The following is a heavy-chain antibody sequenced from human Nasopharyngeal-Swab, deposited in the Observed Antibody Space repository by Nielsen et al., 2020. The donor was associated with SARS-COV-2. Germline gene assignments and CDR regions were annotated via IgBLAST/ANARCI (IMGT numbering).Heavy chain of an antibody. V-gene: IGHV5-51*01. J-gene: IGHJ3*02. D-gene: IGHD3-16*02. CDR1: GYSFTSYW. Sequence: KVSCKGSGYSFTSYWIGWVRQMPGKGLEWMGIIYPGDSDTRHSPSFQGQVTISADKSISTAYLQWSSLKASDTAMYYCARSLFGLPWAFDIWGQGTMVTVSS. CDR2: IYPGDSDT. CDR3: ARSLFGLPWAFDI.